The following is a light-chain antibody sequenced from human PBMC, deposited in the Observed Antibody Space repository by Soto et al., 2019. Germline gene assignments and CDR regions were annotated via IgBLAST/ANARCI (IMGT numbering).Light chain of an antibody. V-gene: IGKV1-39*01. Sequence: DIQLTQSPSSLSASVADRVTITCRASQSISIFLHWYQQKPGKAPKLLIYAASSLQSGVPSRFSGSGSGTDFTLTISSLQPEDFATYFCQQTSSTPQTFGGGTKVDI. CDR2: AAS. CDR3: QQTSSTPQT. J-gene: IGKJ4*01. CDR1: QSISIF.